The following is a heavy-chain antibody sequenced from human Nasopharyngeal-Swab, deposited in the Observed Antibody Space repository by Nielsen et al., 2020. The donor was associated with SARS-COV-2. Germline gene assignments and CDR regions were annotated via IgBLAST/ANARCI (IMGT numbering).Heavy chain of an antibody. CDR2: IIPILGIA. V-gene: IGHV1-69*04. J-gene: IGHJ5*02. Sequence: SVKVSCKASGGTFSSYAISWVRQAPGQGLEWMGRIIPILGIANYAQKFQGRVTITADKSTSTAYMELSSLRSEDTAVYYCARGSFGNWNGGNWFDPWGQGTLVIVSS. D-gene: IGHD1-20*01. CDR1: GGTFSSYA. CDR3: ARGSFGNWNGGNWFDP.